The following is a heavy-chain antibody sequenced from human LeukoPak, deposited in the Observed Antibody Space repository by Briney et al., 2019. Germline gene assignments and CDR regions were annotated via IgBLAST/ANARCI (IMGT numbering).Heavy chain of an antibody. CDR3: ARWSGDGYYYDSSGYYRFDY. D-gene: IGHD3-22*01. CDR1: GGSISSGDYY. CDR2: IYYSGST. J-gene: IGHJ4*02. Sequence: SETLSLTCTVSGGSISSGDYYWSWIRQPPGKGLEWSGYIYYSGSTYYNPSLKSRVTISVDTSKNQFSLKLSSVTAADTAVYYCARWSGDGYYYDSSGYYRFDYWGQGTLVTVSS. V-gene: IGHV4-30-4*01.